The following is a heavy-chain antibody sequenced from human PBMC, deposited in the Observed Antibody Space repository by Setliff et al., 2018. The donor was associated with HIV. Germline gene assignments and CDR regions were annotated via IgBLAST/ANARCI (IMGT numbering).Heavy chain of an antibody. D-gene: IGHD4-17*01. CDR3: AKGGTTVLDY. CDR1: GFTFSSYA. J-gene: IGHJ4*02. CDR2: ISYDGSNK. V-gene: IGHV3-30-3*01. Sequence: PGGSLRLSCAASGFTFSSYAMYWVRQAPGKGLEWVAVISYDGSNKYYADSVKGRFTISRDNSKNTLYLQMNSLRAEDTAVYYCAKGGTTVLDYWGQGTLVTVSS.